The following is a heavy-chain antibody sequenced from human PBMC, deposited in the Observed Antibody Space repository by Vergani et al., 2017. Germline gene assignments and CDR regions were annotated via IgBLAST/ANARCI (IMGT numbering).Heavy chain of an antibody. CDR2: IYHSGGA. Sequence: QLHLQESGPGLVKPSETLSLTCTVSGGSITSSSYYWGWIRQPPGKGLEWIGNIYHSGGAYYNPSLKGRVTISVDTYKNQFSLEVTSVTAADTAIYFCARTKSFILRYFHWALWGQGTLVTVSS. J-gene: IGHJ4*02. D-gene: IGHD3-9*01. CDR3: ARTKSFILRYFHWAL. CDR1: GGSITSSSYY. V-gene: IGHV4-39*01.